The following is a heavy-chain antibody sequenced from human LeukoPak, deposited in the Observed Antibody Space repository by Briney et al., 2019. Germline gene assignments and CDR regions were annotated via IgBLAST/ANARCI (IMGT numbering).Heavy chain of an antibody. J-gene: IGHJ4*02. D-gene: IGHD6-6*01. V-gene: IGHV1-69*04. CDR2: IIPILGIA. CDR1: GGTFSSYA. Sequence: SVKVSCKASGGTFSSYAISWVRQAPGQGLEWMGRIIPILGIANYAQKFQGRVTITADKSTSTAYMELSSLRSEDTAVYYCARDHEYSSLAPGYWGQGTLVTVSS. CDR3: ARDHEYSSLAPGY.